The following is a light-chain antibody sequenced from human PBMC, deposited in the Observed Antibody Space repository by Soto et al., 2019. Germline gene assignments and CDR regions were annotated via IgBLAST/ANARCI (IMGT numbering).Light chain of an antibody. CDR1: SSDVGDYDF. CDR3: SSYTAGSTYV. Sequence: QSALTQPASVSGSPGQSITISCTGTSSDVGDYDFVSWYQQHPGKAPKLVIYDVSHRPSGVSNRFSASKSGNTASLSISGLQAEDEADYHCSSYTAGSTYVFGSGTKLTVL. J-gene: IGLJ1*01. CDR2: DVS. V-gene: IGLV2-14*03.